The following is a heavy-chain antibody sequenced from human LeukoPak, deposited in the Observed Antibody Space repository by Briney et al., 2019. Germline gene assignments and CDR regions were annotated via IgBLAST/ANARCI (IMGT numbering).Heavy chain of an antibody. CDR2: IIPIFGTA. CDR1: GGTFSSYA. J-gene: IGHJ4*02. V-gene: IGHV1-69*06. Sequence: SVKVSCKASGGTFSSYAISWVRQAPGQGLEWMGGIIPIFGTANYAQKFQGRVTITADKSTSTAYMELTRLRSDDTAVYYCARSPHILTGENFDYWGQGTLVTVSS. CDR3: ARSPHILTGENFDY. D-gene: IGHD3-9*01.